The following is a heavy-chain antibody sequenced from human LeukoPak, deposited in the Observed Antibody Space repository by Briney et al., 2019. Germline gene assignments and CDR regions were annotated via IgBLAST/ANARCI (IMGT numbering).Heavy chain of an antibody. CDR1: GYTFTSYG. J-gene: IGHJ2*01. CDR3: ARDGDMATHECWYFDL. Sequence: ASVKVSCKASGYTFTSYGFSWVGQAPGQGLEWMGWISAYNGNTNYAQKLQDRVTMTTDTFTSTAYMELRSLRSDDTAVYYCARDGDMATHECWYFDLWGRGTLVTVSS. D-gene: IGHD5-24*01. V-gene: IGHV1-18*01. CDR2: ISAYNGNT.